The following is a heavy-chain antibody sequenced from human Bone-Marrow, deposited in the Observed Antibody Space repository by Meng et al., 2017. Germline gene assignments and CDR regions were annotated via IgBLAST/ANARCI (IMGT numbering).Heavy chain of an antibody. CDR1: GGSFSGYY. Sequence: QVQLQPWGAGLLEPSGTLSLTCAVYGGSFSGYYWSWIRQPPGKGLEWIGEINHSGSTNYNPSLKSRVTISVDTSKNQFSLKLSSVTAADTAVYYCARGGVRGGIDYWGQGTLVTVSS. D-gene: IGHD3-10*01. CDR2: INHSGST. V-gene: IGHV4-34*01. CDR3: ARGGVRGGIDY. J-gene: IGHJ4*02.